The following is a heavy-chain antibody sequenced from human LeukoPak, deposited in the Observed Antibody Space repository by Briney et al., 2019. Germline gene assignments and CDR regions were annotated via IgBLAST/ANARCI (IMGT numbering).Heavy chain of an antibody. J-gene: IGHJ4*02. CDR2: IYYSGST. V-gene: IGHV4-39*07. CDR1: GGSISSSSYY. D-gene: IGHD3-10*01. CDR3: AKDADDYYGSGSCLDY. Sequence: SETLSLTCTVSGGSISSSSYYWGWIRQPPGKGLEWIGSIYYSGSTYYNPSLKSRVTISVDTSKNQFSLKLSSVTAADTAVYYCAKDADDYYGSGSCLDYWGQGTLVTVSS.